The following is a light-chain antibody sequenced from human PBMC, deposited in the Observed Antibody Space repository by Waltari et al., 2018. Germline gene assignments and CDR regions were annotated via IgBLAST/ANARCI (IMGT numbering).Light chain of an antibody. Sequence: SSELTQDPAVSVALGQTVRITCQGDSLRSYYASWYQQKPGQAPVLVIYGKNNRPSGIPDRFSGSSSGNTASLTITGAQAEDEADYYCISRDSSGNHLYVFGTGTKVTVL. J-gene: IGLJ1*01. CDR1: SLRSYY. CDR3: ISRDSSGNHLYV. V-gene: IGLV3-19*01. CDR2: GKN.